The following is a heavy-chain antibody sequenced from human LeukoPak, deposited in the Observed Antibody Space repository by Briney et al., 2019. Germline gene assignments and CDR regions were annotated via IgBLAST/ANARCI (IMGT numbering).Heavy chain of an antibody. CDR1: GFTFSTYA. CDR2: ISGSGGST. J-gene: IGHJ6*03. Sequence: TGGSLRLSCAASGFTFSTYAMSWVRQAPGKGLEGVSTISGSGGSTFYADSVRGQFTISRDNSKNTVYLQMNSLRVEDTAVLYCAKMRGQLQLQYYMDVWGPGTTVAVSS. CDR3: AKMRGQLQLQYYMDV. V-gene: IGHV3-23*01. D-gene: IGHD6-6*01.